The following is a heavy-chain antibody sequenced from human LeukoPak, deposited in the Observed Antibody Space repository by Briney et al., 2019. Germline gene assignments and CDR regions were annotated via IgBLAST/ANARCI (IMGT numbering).Heavy chain of an antibody. D-gene: IGHD1-14*01. CDR3: ATNPTGGQDC. V-gene: IGHV4-34*01. CDR2: INHSGST. CDR1: GGPFSGYY. J-gene: IGHJ4*02. Sequence: PSETLSVTCAVYGGPFSGYYWTWIRQPPGKGLEGIGEINHSGSTNYNPSLKSRVTISVDTSKNQISLNPSSVTAAATAVYYCATNPTGGQDCWGQGTLVTVSS.